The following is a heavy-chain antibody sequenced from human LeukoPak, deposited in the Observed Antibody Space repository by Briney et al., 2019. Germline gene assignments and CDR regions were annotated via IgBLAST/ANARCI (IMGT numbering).Heavy chain of an antibody. J-gene: IGHJ6*03. CDR1: GFTFSSYW. V-gene: IGHV3-7*04. CDR2: IKQDGSEK. D-gene: IGHD2-2*01. Sequence: GGSLRLSRAASGFTFSSYWMSWVRQAPGKGLEWVANIKQDGSEKYYVDSVKGRFTISRDNAKNSLYLQMNSLRAEDTAVYYCARGIVVVPASDYYMDVWGKGTTVTVSS. CDR3: ARGIVVVPASDYYMDV.